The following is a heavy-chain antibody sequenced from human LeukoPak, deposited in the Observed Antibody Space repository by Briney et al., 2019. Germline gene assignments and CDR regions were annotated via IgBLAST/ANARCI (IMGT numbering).Heavy chain of an antibody. CDR3: ARFHSSIAARPDYYYYYYMDV. V-gene: IGHV4-59*11. Sequence: SETLSLTCTVSGGSISSHYWGWIRQPPGKGLEWIGYIYYSGSTNYNPSLKSRVTISVDTSKNQFSLKLSSVTAADTAVYYCARFHSSIAARPDYYYYYYMDVWGKGTTVTVSS. CDR2: IYYSGST. J-gene: IGHJ6*03. D-gene: IGHD6-6*01. CDR1: GGSISSHY.